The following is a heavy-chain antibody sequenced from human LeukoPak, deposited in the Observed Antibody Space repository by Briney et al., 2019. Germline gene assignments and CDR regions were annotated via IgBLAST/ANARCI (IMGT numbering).Heavy chain of an antibody. CDR3: ARDKYYDFWSGTKAYYYMDV. D-gene: IGHD3-3*01. V-gene: IGHV4-59*01. CDR2: IYYSGST. Sequence: SETLSLTCTVSGGSISSYYWSWIRQPPGKGLEWIGYIYYSGSTNYNPSLKSRVTISVDTSKNQFSLKPSSVTAADTAVYYCARDKYYDFWSGTKAYYYMDVWGKGTTVTVSS. J-gene: IGHJ6*03. CDR1: GGSISSYY.